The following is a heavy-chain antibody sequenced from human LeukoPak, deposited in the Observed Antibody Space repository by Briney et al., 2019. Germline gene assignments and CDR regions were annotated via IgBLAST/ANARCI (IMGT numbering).Heavy chain of an antibody. CDR1: GGSISSSSYY. D-gene: IGHD1-26*01. CDR2: IYYSGST. CDR3: ARSSGSYYSYYFDY. J-gene: IGHJ4*02. Sequence: PSETLSLTCTVSGGSISSSSYYWGWIRQPPGKGLEWIGSIYYSGSTYYNPSLKSRVTISVDTSKNQFCLKLSSVTAADTAVYYCARSSGSYYSYYFDYWGQGTLVTVSS. V-gene: IGHV4-39*01.